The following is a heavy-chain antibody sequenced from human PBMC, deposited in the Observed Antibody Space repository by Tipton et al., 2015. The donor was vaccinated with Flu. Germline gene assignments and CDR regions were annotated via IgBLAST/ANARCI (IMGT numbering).Heavy chain of an antibody. V-gene: IGHV1-18*01. J-gene: IGHJ4*02. Sequence: QVQLVQSGAEVKKPGASVKVSCKTSGYSFNTYGISWVRQAPGQGLEWMGWISAYTDNRNYAQSFQGRVTMTTDTSTSTAFMELRSLTSDDTAVYYCARDMPQGVVIIPPAKRFDFWGQGTLVTVSS. CDR1: GYSFNTYG. D-gene: IGHD3-3*01. CDR2: ISAYTDNR. CDR3: ARDMPQGVVIIPPAKRFDF.